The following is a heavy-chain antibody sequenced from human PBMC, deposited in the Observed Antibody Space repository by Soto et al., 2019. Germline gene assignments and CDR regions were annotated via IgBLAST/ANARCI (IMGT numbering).Heavy chain of an antibody. J-gene: IGHJ4*02. V-gene: IGHV4-34*01. CDR2: INHSGST. Sequence: SETLSLTCAVYGGSFSGYYWSWIRQPPGKGLEWIGEINHSGSTNYNPSLKSRVTISVDTSKNQFSLKLSSVTAADTAVYYCARGTYDFWSGYYQRALLSPLDYWGQGTLVTSPQ. CDR1: GGSFSGYY. CDR3: ARGTYDFWSGYYQRALLSPLDY. D-gene: IGHD3-3*01.